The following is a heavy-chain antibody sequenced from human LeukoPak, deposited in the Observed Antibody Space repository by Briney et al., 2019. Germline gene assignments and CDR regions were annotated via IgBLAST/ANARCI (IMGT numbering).Heavy chain of an antibody. J-gene: IGHJ3*02. CDR1: GITFSSYS. D-gene: IGHD3-10*01. V-gene: IGHV3-21*01. Sequence: GGSLRLSCAASGITFSSYSMNWVRQAPGKGLEWVSCISSSSSYIYYADSVKGRFTISRDNAKNSLYLQMNSLRAEDTAVYYCASFPPYMVRTDAFDIWGQGTMVTVSS. CDR3: ASFPPYMVRTDAFDI. CDR2: ISSSSSYI.